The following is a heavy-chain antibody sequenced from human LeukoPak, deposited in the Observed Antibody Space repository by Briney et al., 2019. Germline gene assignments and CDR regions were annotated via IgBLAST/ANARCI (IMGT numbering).Heavy chain of an antibody. CDR3: ARHLSSTSCCDWFDP. CDR1: GGSISSSSYY. CDR2: IYYSGST. Sequence: PSETLSLTCTVSGGSISSSSYYWGWIRQPPGKGLEWIGSIYYSGSTYYNPSLKSRVTISVDTSKNQFSLKLSSVTAADTAVYYCARHLSSTSCCDWFDPRGQGTLVTVSS. J-gene: IGHJ5*02. D-gene: IGHD2-2*01. V-gene: IGHV4-39*01.